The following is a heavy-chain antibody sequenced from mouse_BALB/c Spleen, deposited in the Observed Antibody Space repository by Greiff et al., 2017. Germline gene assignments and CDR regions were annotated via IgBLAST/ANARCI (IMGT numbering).Heavy chain of an antibody. D-gene: IGHD2-1*01. CDR3: ARSSLYYGNYNYYAMDY. V-gene: IGHV1-69*02. CDR1: GYTFTSYW. Sequence: QVQLKQPGAELVKPGAPVKLSCKASGYTFTSYWMNWVKQRPGRGLEWIGRIDPSDSETHYNQKFKDKATLTVDKSSSTAYIQLSSLTSEDSAVYYCARSSLYYGNYNYYAMDYWGQGTSVTVSS. J-gene: IGHJ4*01. CDR2: IDPSDSET.